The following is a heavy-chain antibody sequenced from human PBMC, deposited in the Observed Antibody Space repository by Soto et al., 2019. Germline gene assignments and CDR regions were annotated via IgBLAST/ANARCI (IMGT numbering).Heavy chain of an antibody. CDR3: ARGWGYDSNDYYYAY. CDR2: IIPIFGTA. D-gene: IGHD3-22*01. J-gene: IGHJ4*02. Sequence: QVQLVQSGAEVRKPGSSVKVSCKASGGTFSRHAISWVRQAPGQGLEWMGGIIPIFGTANHAQQFQGRVTIIADESTSTVYRELSSLRSEDTAMYYCARGWGYDSNDYYYAYWGQGTLVIVSS. CDR1: GGTFSRHA. V-gene: IGHV1-69*01.